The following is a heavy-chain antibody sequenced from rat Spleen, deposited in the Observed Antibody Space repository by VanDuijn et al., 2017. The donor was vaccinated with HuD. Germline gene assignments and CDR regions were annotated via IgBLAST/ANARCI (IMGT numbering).Heavy chain of an antibody. CDR1: GFTFNNHW. D-gene: IGHD3-1*01. CDR3: TREAPFAY. V-gene: IGHV5-31*01. CDR2: ITNTGGST. J-gene: IGHJ3*01. Sequence: EVKLVESGGGLVQPGRSLKLSCAASGFTFNNHWMTWIRQAPGKGLEWVASITNTGGSTYYPDSVKGRFTISRDNAKSTLYLQMNSLRSEDTAIYYCTREAPFAYWGQGTLVTVSS.